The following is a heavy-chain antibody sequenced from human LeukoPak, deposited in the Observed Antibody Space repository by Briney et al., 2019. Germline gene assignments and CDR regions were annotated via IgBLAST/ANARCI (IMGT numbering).Heavy chain of an antibody. CDR3: ATLWFDYYYYMDV. D-gene: IGHD3-10*01. V-gene: IGHV3-48*01. CDR2: ISSSSSTI. J-gene: IGHJ6*03. CDR1: GFTFSSYS. Sequence: PGGSLRLSCAASGFTFSSYSMNWVRQAPGKGLEWVSYISSSSSTIYYADSVKGRFTISRDNAKNSLYLQMNSLRAEDTAVYYCATLWFDYYYYMDVWGKGTTVTVSS.